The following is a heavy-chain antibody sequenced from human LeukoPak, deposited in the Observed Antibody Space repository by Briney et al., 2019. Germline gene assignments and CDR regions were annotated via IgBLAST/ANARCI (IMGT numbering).Heavy chain of an antibody. Sequence: SETLSLTCAVYGGSFSGYYWSWIRQPPGKGLEWIGEINHSGSTYYNPSLKSRVTISVDRSKNQFSLKLSSVTAADTAVYYCARSSPEAGIDYWGQGTLVTVSS. CDR1: GGSFSGYY. CDR2: INHSGST. V-gene: IGHV4-34*01. D-gene: IGHD6-13*01. CDR3: ARSSPEAGIDY. J-gene: IGHJ4*02.